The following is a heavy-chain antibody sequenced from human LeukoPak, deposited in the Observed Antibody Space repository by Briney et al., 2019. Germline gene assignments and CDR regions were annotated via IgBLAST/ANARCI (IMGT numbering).Heavy chain of an antibody. J-gene: IGHJ4*02. Sequence: GASVKVSCKASGYTFTSYYVHWVRQAPGQGLEWMGIINPSGGSTSYAQKFQGRVTMTRDTSTSTVYMELSSLRSDDTAVYYCARVRLEAAIVFYYWGQGTLVTVSS. D-gene: IGHD2-15*01. CDR1: GYTFTSYY. CDR2: INPSGGST. V-gene: IGHV1-46*01. CDR3: ARVRLEAAIVFYY.